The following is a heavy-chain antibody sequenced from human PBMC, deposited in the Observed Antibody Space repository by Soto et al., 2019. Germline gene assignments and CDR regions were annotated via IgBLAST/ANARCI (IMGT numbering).Heavy chain of an antibody. J-gene: IGHJ4*02. CDR2: ISAYNGNT. D-gene: IGHD6-13*01. CDR3: ARAAAAGSLDY. Sequence: QVQLVQSGAEVKKPGASVKVSCKASGYTFTSYGISWVRQAPGQGLEWMGWISAYNGNTNYAQKLQGRVTMATDPRTSTAYMELRRVRSDDTVVYYCARAAAAGSLDYWGQGTLVTVSS. V-gene: IGHV1-18*01. CDR1: GYTFTSYG.